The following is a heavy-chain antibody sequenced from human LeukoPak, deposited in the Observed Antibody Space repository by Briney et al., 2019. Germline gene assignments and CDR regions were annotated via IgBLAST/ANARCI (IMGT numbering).Heavy chain of an antibody. D-gene: IGHD4-23*01. Sequence: GGSLRLSCAVSGFTFSSSWTHWVRQAPGKGLEWVSAISGSGGSTYYADSVKGRFTISRDNSKNTLYLQMNSLRAEDTAVYYCAKAIRPGGGLGMDVWGQGTTVTVSS. CDR1: GFTFSSSW. CDR3: AKAIRPGGGLGMDV. J-gene: IGHJ6*02. CDR2: ISGSGGST. V-gene: IGHV3-23*01.